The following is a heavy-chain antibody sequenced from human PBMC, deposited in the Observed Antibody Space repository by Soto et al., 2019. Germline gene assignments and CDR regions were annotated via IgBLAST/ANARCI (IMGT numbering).Heavy chain of an antibody. V-gene: IGHV4-34*01. CDR1: GGSFTGYY. CDR3: ARGHGRFAH. CDR2: INHSGFT. Sequence: QLQLHQSGAGLLKPSETLSLTCDVSGGSFTGYYWSWIRQPPGKGREWIGEINHSGFTNYNPSLTGRVTISLDTSKSQFSLKLKSLTAADTAFYFCARGHGRFAHWGQGTLVTVSS. J-gene: IGHJ4*02.